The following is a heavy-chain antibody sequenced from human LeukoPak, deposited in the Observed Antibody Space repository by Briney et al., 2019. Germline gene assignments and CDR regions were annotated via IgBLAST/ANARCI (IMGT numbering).Heavy chain of an antibody. D-gene: IGHD6-13*01. V-gene: IGHV3-30*02. Sequence: GGSLRLSCAASGFIFSTYGMHWVRQAPGKGLEWVAVIWYDGSNKYHAESVEGRFTISRDNSKNTLYLQMNSLRAEDTAVYYCAGSVFIAAAGGFDYWGQGTLVTVSS. CDR1: GFIFSTYG. CDR2: IWYDGSNK. CDR3: AGSVFIAAAGGFDY. J-gene: IGHJ4*02.